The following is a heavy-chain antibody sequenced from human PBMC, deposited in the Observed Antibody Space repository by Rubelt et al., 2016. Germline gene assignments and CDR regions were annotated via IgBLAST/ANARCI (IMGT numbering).Heavy chain of an antibody. CDR1: GGSISSSSYY. D-gene: IGHD3/OR15-3a*01. CDR3: ARAHDFLFDY. CDR2: IYHSGST. V-gene: IGHV4-39*07. J-gene: IGHJ4*02. Sequence: QLQLQESGPGLVKPSETLSLTCTVSGGSISSSSYYWGWIRQPPGKGLEWIGSIYHSGSTYYNPSLKRRVTISVDTSKDQFSLKLSSVTAADTAVYYCARAHDFLFDYWGQGTLVTVSS.